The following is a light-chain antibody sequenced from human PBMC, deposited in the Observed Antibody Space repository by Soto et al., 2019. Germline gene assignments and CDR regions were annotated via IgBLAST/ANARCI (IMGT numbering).Light chain of an antibody. CDR1: QSVSSY. CDR2: DAS. CDR3: QQRSNWPPLT. J-gene: IGKJ5*01. V-gene: IGKV3-11*01. Sequence: EILLTQAPAPPSFSPGERATLSRRASQSVSSYLAWYQQKPGQAPRLXXYDASNRATGIPARFSGSGSGTDFTLTISSLEPEDFAVYYCQQRSNWPPLTFGQGTRLEIK.